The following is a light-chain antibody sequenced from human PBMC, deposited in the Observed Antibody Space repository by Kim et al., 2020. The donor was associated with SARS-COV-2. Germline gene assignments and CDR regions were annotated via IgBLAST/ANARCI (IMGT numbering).Light chain of an antibody. J-gene: IGKJ1*01. CDR1: QSISNW. CDR3: QQYNNYPWT. V-gene: IGKV1-5*01. Sequence: ASVGERVTITCRASQSISNWLAWYQQKPGEVPKLLIYDASSLESGVPSRFSGSGSGTGFTLTISSLQPNDFATYYCQQYNNYPWTFGQGTKVDIK. CDR2: DAS.